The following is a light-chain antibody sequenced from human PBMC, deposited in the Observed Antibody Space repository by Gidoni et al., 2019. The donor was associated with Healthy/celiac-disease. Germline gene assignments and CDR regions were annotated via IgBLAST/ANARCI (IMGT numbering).Light chain of an antibody. CDR1: QTISSW. Sequence: DIQMTQSPSTLSASIGDRVTITCRASQTISSWLAWYQQKPGKAPNLLIYKASTLESGVPPRFSGSGSGTEFTLAIRSLQPDDFATYYCQQYNSHSYTFGQGTKLEIK. CDR2: KAS. V-gene: IGKV1-5*03. J-gene: IGKJ2*01. CDR3: QQYNSHSYT.